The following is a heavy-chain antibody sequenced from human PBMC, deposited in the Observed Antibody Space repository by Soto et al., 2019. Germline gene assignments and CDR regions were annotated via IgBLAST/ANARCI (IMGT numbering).Heavy chain of an antibody. J-gene: IGHJ6*02. V-gene: IGHV1-18*01. CDR2: ITTYNGNT. CDR3: ARGFSTTWETYYYYYGMDI. D-gene: IGHD2-2*01. CDR1: GYTFTSFG. Sequence: QVQLVQSGTEVKEPGASVKVSCKASGYTFTSFGFSWVRQAPGQGLEWMGWITTYNGNTKYAQKFRGRVTMTTDTATSTAYMELRSLRSDDTAVYYCARGFSTTWETYYYYYGMDIWGQGTTVTVSS.